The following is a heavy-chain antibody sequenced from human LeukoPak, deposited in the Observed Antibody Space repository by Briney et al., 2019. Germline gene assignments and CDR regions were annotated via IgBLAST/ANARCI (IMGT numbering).Heavy chain of an antibody. CDR2: ITYDDFYK. V-gene: IGHV3-30*18. CDR3: AKDRISMVRSSDIDN. D-gene: IGHD3-10*01. J-gene: IGHJ4*02. CDR1: GFTFRSYG. Sequence: GGSLRLSRAASGFTFRSYGMHWVRQAPGKGLEWVALITYDDFYKYYGDSVKGRFTISGDNSKNTLYLQMNSLRPEDTAVYYCAKDRISMVRSSDIDNWGQGTLVTVSS.